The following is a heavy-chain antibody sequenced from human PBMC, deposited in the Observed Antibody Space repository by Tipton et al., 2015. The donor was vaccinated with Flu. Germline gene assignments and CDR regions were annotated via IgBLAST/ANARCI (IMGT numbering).Heavy chain of an antibody. CDR3: ARAPNGTYGSGSYYNI. CDR1: GGSISSSSYY. V-gene: IGHV4-39*02. CDR2: IYYIGTT. J-gene: IGHJ4*02. Sequence: TLSLTCTFSGGSISSSSYYWGWIRQPPGRGLEWIGNIYYIGTTYYNPSLKSRVTVSIDTSKNHVSLKLSSVTVADTAVYFCARAPNGTYGSGSYYNIWGQGTLVTVSS. D-gene: IGHD3-10*01.